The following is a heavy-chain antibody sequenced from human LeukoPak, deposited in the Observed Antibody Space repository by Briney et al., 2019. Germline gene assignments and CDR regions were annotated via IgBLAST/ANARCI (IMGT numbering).Heavy chain of an antibody. CDR3: AKDGVPAAIGYFDY. V-gene: IGHV3-30*18. Sequence: GGSLRLSCAASGFTCSSYGMHWVRQAPGKGLEWVAVISYDGSNKYYADSVKGRFTISRDNSKNTLYLQMNSLRAEDTAVYYCAKDGVPAAIGYFDYWGQGTLVTVSS. J-gene: IGHJ4*02. CDR1: GFTCSSYG. D-gene: IGHD2-2*01. CDR2: ISYDGSNK.